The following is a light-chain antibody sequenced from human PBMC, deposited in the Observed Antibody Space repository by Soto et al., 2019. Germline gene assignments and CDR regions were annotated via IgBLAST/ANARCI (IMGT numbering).Light chain of an antibody. CDR2: AVF. V-gene: IGKV1-17*01. CDR3: LQHNSYPFA. Sequence: DIQMTQSPSSLSAFVGDRVTITCRASQGIGNDLGWFQQKPGKAPKRLIYAVFSLQSGVPSRFSGSGSGTEFTLIISSLQPEDFATYYCLQHNSYPFAFGGGTKVDIK. J-gene: IGKJ4*01. CDR1: QGIGND.